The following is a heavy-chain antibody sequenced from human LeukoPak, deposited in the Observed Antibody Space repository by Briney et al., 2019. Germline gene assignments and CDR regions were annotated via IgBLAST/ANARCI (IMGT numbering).Heavy chain of an antibody. V-gene: IGHV3-33*01. D-gene: IGHD2-15*01. J-gene: IGHJ4*02. CDR2: IWFDGTKK. CDR3: AREGGGICSGFGCPGIDS. Sequence: PGGSLRFSCAASGFTFRSYRMHWVRQAPGKGLEGVAVIWFDGTKKFYADAVKGRFAISRDNSTPYLHMTTLRAEDTALYYCAREGGGICSGFGCPGIDSWGQGTLVTVSS. CDR1: GFTFRSYR.